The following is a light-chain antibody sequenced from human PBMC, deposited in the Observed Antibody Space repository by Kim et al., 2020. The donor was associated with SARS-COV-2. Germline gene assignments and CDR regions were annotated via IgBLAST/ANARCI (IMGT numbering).Light chain of an antibody. CDR2: GNK. J-gene: IGLJ3*02. Sequence: QSVLTQAPSVSGAPGQRVTISCTGSRSNIGAGYDVHWYQQLPGTAPKLLIYGNKNRPSGVPDRFSASKSGTSASLATTGLQAEDEADYYCQSYDSSRSGWVFGGGTKVTVL. CDR3: QSYDSSRSGWV. V-gene: IGLV1-40*01. CDR1: RSNIGAGYD.